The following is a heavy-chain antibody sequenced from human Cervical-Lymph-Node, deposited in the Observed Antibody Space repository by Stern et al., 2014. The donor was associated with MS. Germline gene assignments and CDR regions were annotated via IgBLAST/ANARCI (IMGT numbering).Heavy chain of an antibody. CDR3: ARKTITNPTDY. CDR1: GHTFTSYY. D-gene: IGHD1-14*01. CDR2: INPSVGST. J-gene: IGHJ4*02. V-gene: IGHV1-46*01. Sequence: QVQLVESGAEVRKPGASVKISCKASGHTFTSYYIHWVRQAPGQGLEWMGAINPSVGSTRSSQKFQGRVTMTRETSTSTVYMEVSSLTSDDTAVYYCARKTITNPTDYWGQGTLVAVSS.